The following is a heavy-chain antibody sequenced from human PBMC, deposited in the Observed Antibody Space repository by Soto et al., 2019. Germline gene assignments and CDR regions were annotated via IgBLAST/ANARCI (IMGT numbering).Heavy chain of an antibody. CDR2: IYPCDSDT. D-gene: IGHD6-13*01. Sequence: REFLKMFCNRSGYRFTDYCSVLVSQMPGKGLEWMGIIYPCDSDTRYSPSFQGQVTVSADKSISTAYLQWSSLKASDTAMYYCARKTAADTHAFDIWGQGTMVTVSS. J-gene: IGHJ3*02. V-gene: IGHV5-51*01. CDR1: GYRFTDYC. CDR3: ARKTAADTHAFDI.